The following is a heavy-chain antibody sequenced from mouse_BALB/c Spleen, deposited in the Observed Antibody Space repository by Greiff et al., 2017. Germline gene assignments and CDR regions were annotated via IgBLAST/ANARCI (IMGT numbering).Heavy chain of an antibody. D-gene: IGHD1-1*01. CDR3: ADYGSHWYFDV. Sequence: EVQLVESGAELVKPEASVKLSCTASGFNIKDTYMHWVKQRPEQGLEWIGRIDPANGNTKYDPKFQGKATITADTSSNTAYLQLSSLTSEDTAVYYCADYGSHWYFDVWGAGTTVTVSS. CDR1: GFNIKDTY. CDR2: IDPANGNT. J-gene: IGHJ1*01. V-gene: IGHV14-3*02.